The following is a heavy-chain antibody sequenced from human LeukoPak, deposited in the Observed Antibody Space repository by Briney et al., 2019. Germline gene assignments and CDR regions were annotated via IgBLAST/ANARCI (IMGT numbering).Heavy chain of an antibody. CDR3: ARGDYDSSGYYTGEYYFDY. J-gene: IGHJ4*02. CDR1: AYTFTSYD. Sequence: ASEKVSCKASAYTFTSYDINWVRQATGQGLEWVGWMNPNSGNTGYAQKFQGRVTMTRNTSISTAYMELSSMRSEDTAVYYCARGDYDSSGYYTGEYYFDYWGQGTLVTVSS. CDR2: MNPNSGNT. V-gene: IGHV1-8*01. D-gene: IGHD3-22*01.